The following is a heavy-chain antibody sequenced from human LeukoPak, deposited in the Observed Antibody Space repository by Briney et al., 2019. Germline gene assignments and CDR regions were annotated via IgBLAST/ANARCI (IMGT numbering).Heavy chain of an antibody. D-gene: IGHD1-26*01. CDR2: IHYNGIT. CDR1: GGSFSGYY. V-gene: IGHV4-59*08. CDR3: ARHISSGGTYAHFDY. J-gene: IGHJ4*02. Sequence: PSETLSLTCAVYGGSFSGYYWSWIRQPPGKGLEWIGYIHYNGITNYSPSLKSRVTMSLDTSKNQVSLKLNSVSAADTAVYYCARHISSGGTYAHFDYWGQGTLVTVSS.